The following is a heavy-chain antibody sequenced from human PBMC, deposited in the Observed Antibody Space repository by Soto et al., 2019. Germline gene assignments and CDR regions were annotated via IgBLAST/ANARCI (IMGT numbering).Heavy chain of an antibody. CDR3: AKRSGFDSGRFDY. V-gene: IGHV3-23*01. CDR2: ISGSGSAT. Sequence: GGSLRLSCAVSGLTFTKYAMSWVRQAPGKGLEWVSAISGSGSATHYADSVKGRFTISRDNSKNTLSLQMNSLRVEDTAIYFCAKRSGFDSGRFDYWGQGTLVTVDS. D-gene: IGHD5-12*01. CDR1: GLTFTKYA. J-gene: IGHJ4*02.